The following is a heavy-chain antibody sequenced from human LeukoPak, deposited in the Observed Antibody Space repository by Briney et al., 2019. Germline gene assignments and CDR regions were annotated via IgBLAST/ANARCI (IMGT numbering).Heavy chain of an antibody. CDR3: ARAGVAGYEYYYSYYGMAV. Sequence: SETLSLTCTVSGGSISSYYWSWIRQPPGKGLEWIGYIYYSGSTNYNPSLKSRVTISVATSKNQFSLKLSSVTAADTAVYYCARAGVAGYEYYYSYYGMAVWGQGTTVTVSS. D-gene: IGHD6-19*01. CDR2: IYYSGST. V-gene: IGHV4-59*01. J-gene: IGHJ6*02. CDR1: GGSISSYY.